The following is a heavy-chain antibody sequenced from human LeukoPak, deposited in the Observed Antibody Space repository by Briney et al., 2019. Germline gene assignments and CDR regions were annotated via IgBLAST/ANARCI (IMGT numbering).Heavy chain of an antibody. CDR3: ASRDKGYYYGMDV. V-gene: IGHV3-66*01. CDR2: IYSGGST. J-gene: IGHJ6*02. D-gene: IGHD5-24*01. Sequence: GGSLRLSCAASGFTVSSNYMSWVRQAPGKGLEWVSLIYSGGSTYYADSVKGRFTISRDNSKNTLYLQMNSLRAEDTAVYCCASRDKGYYYGMDVWGQGTTVTVSS. CDR1: GFTVSSNY.